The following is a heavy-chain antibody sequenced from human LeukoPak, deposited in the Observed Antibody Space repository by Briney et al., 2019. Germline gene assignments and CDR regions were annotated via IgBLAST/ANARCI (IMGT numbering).Heavy chain of an antibody. CDR1: GFTFSSYA. CDR2: ISGSGGST. CDR3: ATDQRYAFDY. D-gene: IGHD3-9*01. Sequence: GGSLRLSCAASGFTFSSYAMSWVRQAPGKGLEWVSAISGSGGSTYHADSVKGRVTISRDDGKNTLYLHMNSLRDDDTAVYYCATDQRYAFDYWGQGILVTVSS. J-gene: IGHJ4*02. V-gene: IGHV3-23*01.